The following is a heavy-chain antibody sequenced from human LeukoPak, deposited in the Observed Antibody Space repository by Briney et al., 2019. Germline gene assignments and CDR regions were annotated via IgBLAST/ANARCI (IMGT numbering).Heavy chain of an antibody. CDR3: ARVVDHDYGDYYLDY. D-gene: IGHD4-17*01. Sequence: PGGSLRLSCAASGFIFSNYNMNWVRQAPGKGLEWVSSISSSGSYIYYADSVKGRLTISRDNSKNTLYLQMNSLRAEDTAVYYCARVVDHDYGDYYLDYWGQGTLVTVSS. J-gene: IGHJ4*02. V-gene: IGHV3-21*04. CDR2: ISSSGSYI. CDR1: GFIFSNYN.